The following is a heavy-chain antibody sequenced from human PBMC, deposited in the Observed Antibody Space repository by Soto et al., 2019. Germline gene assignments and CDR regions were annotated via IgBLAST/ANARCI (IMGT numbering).Heavy chain of an antibody. V-gene: IGHV4-59*01. J-gene: IGHJ5*02. D-gene: IGHD2-2*01. Sequence: PSETLSLTCTVSGGSISSYYWSWIRQPPGKGLEWIGYIYYSGSTNYNPCLKSRVTISVDTSKNQFSLKLSSVTAADTAVYYCARDLSYCSSTSCHTLFDPWGQGTLVTVSS. CDR2: IYYSGST. CDR1: GGSISSYY. CDR3: ARDLSYCSSTSCHTLFDP.